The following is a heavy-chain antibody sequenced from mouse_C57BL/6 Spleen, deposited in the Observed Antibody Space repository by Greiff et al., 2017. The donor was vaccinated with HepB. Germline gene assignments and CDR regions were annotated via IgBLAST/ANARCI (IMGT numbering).Heavy chain of an antibody. Sequence: EVKVVESGGGLVKPGGSLKLSCAASGFTFSDYGMHWVRQAPEKGLEWVAYISSGSSTIYYADTVKGRFTISRDNAKNTLFLQMTSLRSEDTAMYYCARTFDYYGSSYWYFDVWGTGTTVTVSS. CDR2: ISSGSSTI. CDR1: GFTFSDYG. V-gene: IGHV5-17*01. D-gene: IGHD1-1*01. J-gene: IGHJ1*03. CDR3: ARTFDYYGSSYWYFDV.